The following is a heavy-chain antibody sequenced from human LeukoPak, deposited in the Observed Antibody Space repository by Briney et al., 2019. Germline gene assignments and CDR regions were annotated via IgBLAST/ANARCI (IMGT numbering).Heavy chain of an antibody. CDR1: GYTFTSYG. CDR3: ARVAGPRAGPYYYDSSGYYPLNY. J-gene: IGHJ4*02. CDR2: ISPYNGNT. Sequence: GASVKVSCKASGYTFTSYGISWVRQAPGQGLEWMGSISPYNGNTKYTERLQGRVIMTTDASTRTAYMELRSLRSDDTSVYYCARVAGPRAGPYYYDSSGYYPLNYWGQGTLVTVSS. V-gene: IGHV1-18*04. D-gene: IGHD3-22*01.